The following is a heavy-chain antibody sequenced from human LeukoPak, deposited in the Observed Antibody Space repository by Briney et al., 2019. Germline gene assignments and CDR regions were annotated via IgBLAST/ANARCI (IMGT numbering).Heavy chain of an antibody. D-gene: IGHD1-26*01. CDR2: IRYDGSNK. Sequence: PGGSLRLSCAASGFTFSSYGMHWVRQAPGKGLEWVAFIRYDGSNKYYADSVKGRFTISRDNSKNTLYLQMNSLRAEDTAVYYCAKDGAQVGATNIDYWGQGTLVTVSS. V-gene: IGHV3-30*02. CDR1: GFTFSSYG. J-gene: IGHJ4*02. CDR3: AKDGAQVGATNIDY.